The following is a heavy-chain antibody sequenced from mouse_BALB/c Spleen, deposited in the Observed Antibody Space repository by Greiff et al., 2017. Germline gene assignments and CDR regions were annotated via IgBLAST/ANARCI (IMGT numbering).Heavy chain of an antibody. CDR3: ARAEDGNYYAMDY. V-gene: IGHV5-17*02. CDR2: ISSGSSTI. Sequence: EVMLVESGGGLVQPGGSLKLSCAASGFTFSSFGMHWVRQAPEKGLEWVAYISSGSSTIYYADTVKGRFTISRDNPKNTLFLQMTSLRSEDTAMYYCARAEDGNYYAMDYWGQGTSVTVSS. CDR1: GFTFSSFG. J-gene: IGHJ4*01.